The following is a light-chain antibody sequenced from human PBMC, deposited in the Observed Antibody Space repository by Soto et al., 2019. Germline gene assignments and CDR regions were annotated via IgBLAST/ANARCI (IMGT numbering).Light chain of an antibody. CDR3: QQYSSSPLFT. V-gene: IGKV3-20*01. CDR1: QSVSSNY. Sequence: EIVLTQSPGILSLSPGERATLSCRASQSVSSNYLAWYQQKSGQAPRLLIFGASSRATGIPDRFSGSGSGTDFTLTISRLEPEDFAVYYCQQYSSSPLFTFGPGTKVDIK. CDR2: GAS. J-gene: IGKJ3*01.